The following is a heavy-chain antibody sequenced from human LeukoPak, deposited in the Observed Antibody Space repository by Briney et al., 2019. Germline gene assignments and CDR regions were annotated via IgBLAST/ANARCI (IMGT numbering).Heavy chain of an antibody. V-gene: IGHV3-7*01. CDR3: ARGRYQPH. J-gene: IGHJ6*02. CDR1: GFTFSSYW. Sequence: GGSLRLSCAASGFTFSSYWMTWVRQAPGKGLEWVANIDQDGGETHYVDSVKGRFTISRDNALSLQMNSLRAEDTAVYYCARGRYQPHWGQGTTVTVSS. CDR2: IDQDGGET. D-gene: IGHD2-2*01.